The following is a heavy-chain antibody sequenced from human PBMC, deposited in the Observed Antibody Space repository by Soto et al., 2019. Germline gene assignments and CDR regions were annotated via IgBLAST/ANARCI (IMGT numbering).Heavy chain of an antibody. CDR2: IIPIFGTT. Sequence: SVKVSCKASGGTFGSDAITWVRQAPGQGLEWVGRIIPIFGTTNYARNLQGRVTISADKSTLTSYMELHSLTSDDTALYYCARDRTDSGYYTNWLDPWGQGTQVTVSS. CDR3: ARDRTDSGYYTNWLDP. J-gene: IGHJ5*02. V-gene: IGHV1-69*06. CDR1: GGTFGSDA. D-gene: IGHD3-22*01.